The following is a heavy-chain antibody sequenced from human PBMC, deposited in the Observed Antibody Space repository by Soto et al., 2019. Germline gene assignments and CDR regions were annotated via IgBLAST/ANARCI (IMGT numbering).Heavy chain of an antibody. Sequence: ASVKVSCKASGYTFNTYGISWVRQAPGQGLEWMGWISAYNGNTNYAQNLQGRVTMTTETSTSTAYMELRSLRSDDTAVYYCARDHLAARREWFASWGQGTLVPVSS. CDR2: ISAYNGNT. J-gene: IGHJ5*01. CDR3: ARDHLAARREWFAS. CDR1: GYTFNTYG. V-gene: IGHV1-18*01. D-gene: IGHD3-16*01.